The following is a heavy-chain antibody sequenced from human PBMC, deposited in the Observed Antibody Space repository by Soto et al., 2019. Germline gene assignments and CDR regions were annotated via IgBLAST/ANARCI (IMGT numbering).Heavy chain of an antibody. V-gene: IGHV3-30*18. CDR1: GFTFSDYA. D-gene: IGHD6-19*01. CDR2: VSHDGRNT. CDR3: EKGGLQWLVTSDFTY. Sequence: VQLVESGGGVVQPGRSLRLSCAASGFTFSDYAMHWVSQAPGKGVEWVAVVSHDGRNTHYADSVKGRFSISRDSSKNTVSMGMTSLRAEDTDVDYCEKGGLQWLVTSDFTYWGHGALVTVPS. J-gene: IGHJ4*01.